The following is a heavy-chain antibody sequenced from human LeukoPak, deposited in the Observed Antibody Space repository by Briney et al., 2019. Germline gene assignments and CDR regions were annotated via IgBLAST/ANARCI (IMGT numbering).Heavy chain of an antibody. J-gene: IGHJ4*02. CDR1: GFTFSSYG. CDR2: ISYDGSNK. V-gene: IGHV3-30*18. D-gene: IGHD3-9*01. CDR3: AKGSVYDILTGYYTHFDY. Sequence: RSLRLSCAASGFTFSSYGMHWVRQAPGKGLEWVAVISYDGSNKYYADSVKGRFTISRDNSKNTLYLQMNSLRAEDTAVYYCAKGSVYDILTGYYTHFDYWGQGTLVTVSS.